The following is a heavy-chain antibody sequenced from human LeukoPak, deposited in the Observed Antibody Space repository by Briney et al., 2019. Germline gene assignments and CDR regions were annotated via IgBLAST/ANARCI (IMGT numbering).Heavy chain of an antibody. Sequence: PGGSLRLSCAASGFTFSNDGMHWVRQAPGKGLEWVTFVRYDGSGEHYAESVKGRFTISRDNSKSTVFLRMKSLRVEDTAIYYCAKVGSGLYGVDYWGQGTLVTVSS. D-gene: IGHD6-19*01. CDR2: VRYDGSGE. CDR3: AKVGSGLYGVDY. J-gene: IGHJ4*02. CDR1: GFTFSNDG. V-gene: IGHV3-30*02.